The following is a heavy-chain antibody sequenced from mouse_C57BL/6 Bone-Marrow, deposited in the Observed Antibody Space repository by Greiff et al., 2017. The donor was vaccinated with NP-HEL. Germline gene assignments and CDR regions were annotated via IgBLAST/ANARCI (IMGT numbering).Heavy chain of an antibody. V-gene: IGHV1-15*01. Sequence: QVQLQQSGAELVRPGASVTLSCKASGYTFTDYEMHWVKQTPVHGLEWIGAIDPETGGTAYNQKFKGKAILTADKSSSTAYMELRSLTSEDSAVYYCTRRDGNSPWFAYWGQGTLVTVSA. J-gene: IGHJ3*01. CDR3: TRRDGNSPWFAY. CDR2: IDPETGGT. CDR1: GYTFTDYE. D-gene: IGHD2-1*01.